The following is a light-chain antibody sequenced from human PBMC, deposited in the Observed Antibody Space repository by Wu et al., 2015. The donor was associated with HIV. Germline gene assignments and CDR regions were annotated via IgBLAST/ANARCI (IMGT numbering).Light chain of an antibody. J-gene: IGKJ5*01. V-gene: IGKV3-20*01. CDR3: QETSSSPPA. Sequence: EIVLTQSPGTLSLSPGERATLSCRASQSVSSSYLAWYQQKPGQAPRLLIYGASSRATGIPDRFSGSGSGTDFTLTISRLEPEDFATYFCQETSSSPPAFGQGTRVDNK. CDR2: GAS. CDR1: QSVSSSY.